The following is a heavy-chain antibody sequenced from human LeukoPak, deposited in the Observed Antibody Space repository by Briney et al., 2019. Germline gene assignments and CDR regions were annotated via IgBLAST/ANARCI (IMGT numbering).Heavy chain of an antibody. D-gene: IGHD6-13*01. CDR1: GFTFSSYW. CDR2: IKQDGGEK. V-gene: IGHV3-7*03. J-gene: IGHJ6*02. Sequence: GGSLRLSCAASGFTFSSYWMNWVRQAPGKGLEWVVNIKQDGGEKYYVDSVKGRFTISRDNAKNSLYLQMNSLRAEDTALYYCAKDIESQQHRGMDVWGQGTTVTVSS. CDR3: AKDIESQQHRGMDV.